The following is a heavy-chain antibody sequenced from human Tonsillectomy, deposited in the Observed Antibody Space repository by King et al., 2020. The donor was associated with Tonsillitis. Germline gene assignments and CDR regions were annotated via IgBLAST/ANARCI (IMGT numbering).Heavy chain of an antibody. D-gene: IGHD1-26*01. CDR1: GFSLNTSGIR. CDR3: ERLGRHAGDWYYDL. V-gene: IGHV2-70*04. J-gene: IGHJ2*01. CDR2: IDWDDDK. Sequence: TLKESGPALVKPTQTLTLTCTLSGFSLNTSGIRVNWLRQPPGKALEWLARIDWDDDKFYSTTLKTRLTINKDTSKSQVVLTMTNMDPVDTAMYDGERLGRHAGDWYYDLWRRGTLITVSS.